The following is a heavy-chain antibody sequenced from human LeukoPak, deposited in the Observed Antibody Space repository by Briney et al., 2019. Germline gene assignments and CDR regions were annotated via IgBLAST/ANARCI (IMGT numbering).Heavy chain of an antibody. CDR2: ISYDGSNK. D-gene: IGHD2-2*02. Sequence: GRSLRLSCAASGFTFSSYAMHWVRQAPGKGLEWVAVISYDGSNKYYADSVKGRFTISRDNSKNTLYLQMNSLRAEDTAVYYCAREADPYHTLPAAIPWRGSRWFDPWGQGTLVTVSS. J-gene: IGHJ5*02. CDR3: AREADPYHTLPAAIPWRGSRWFDP. CDR1: GFTFSSYA. V-gene: IGHV3-30-3*01.